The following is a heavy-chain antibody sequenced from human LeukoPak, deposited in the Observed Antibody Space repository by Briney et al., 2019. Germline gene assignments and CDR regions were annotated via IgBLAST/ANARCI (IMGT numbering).Heavy chain of an antibody. CDR2: IYYSGST. J-gene: IGHJ1*01. Sequence: SETLSLTCTVSGGSISSYYWSWIRQPPGKGLEWIGYIYYSGSTYYNPSLKSRVTISVDTSKNQFSLKLSSVTAADTAVYYCARVSYDILTGYYHEYFQHWGQGTLVTVSS. CDR3: ARVSYDILTGYYHEYFQH. CDR1: GGSISSYY. V-gene: IGHV4-59*01. D-gene: IGHD3-9*01.